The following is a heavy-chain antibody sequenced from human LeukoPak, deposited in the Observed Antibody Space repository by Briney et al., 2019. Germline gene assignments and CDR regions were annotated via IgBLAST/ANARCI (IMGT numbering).Heavy chain of an antibody. J-gene: IGHJ3*02. D-gene: IGHD3-22*01. CDR1: GGSISTYY. V-gene: IGHV4-59*01. CDR3: ARGVHISAYWSSGKNAFDI. Sequence: SETLSLTCTVSGGSISTYYWSWMRQPPGKGLEWIGYIYYSGSTNYNPSLESRVTISVDTSKNQFSLKLSSVTAADTAVYYCARGVHISAYWSSGKNAFDIWGQGTMVTVSS. CDR2: IYYSGST.